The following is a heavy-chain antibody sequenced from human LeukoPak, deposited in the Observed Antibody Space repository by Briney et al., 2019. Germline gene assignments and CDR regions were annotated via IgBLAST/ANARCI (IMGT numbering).Heavy chain of an antibody. D-gene: IGHD6-19*01. CDR1: GFTFSSNW. CDR3: SRASSSVPNLLDY. J-gene: IGHJ4*02. V-gene: IGHV3-74*01. CDR2: ISTDGSST. Sequence: GGSLRLSCAASGFTFSSNWMHWVRQGPGKGLVWDSRISTDGSSTTYADSVKGRFTISRDNAKNTLYLQMNSLRAEDTAVYYCSRASSSVPNLLDYWGQGTLVTVSS.